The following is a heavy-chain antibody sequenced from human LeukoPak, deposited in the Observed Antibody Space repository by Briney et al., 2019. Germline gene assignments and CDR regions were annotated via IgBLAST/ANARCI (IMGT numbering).Heavy chain of an antibody. J-gene: IGHJ4*02. V-gene: IGHV4-39*07. CDR1: GGSIRSSSYY. CDR3: ARGGGYQWDY. Sequence: SETLSLTCTVSGGSIRSSSYYWGWIRQPPGKGLQWIGSIYYSGSTYYNPSLKSRVTISVDKSKNQFSLKLSSVTAADTAVYYCARGGGYQWDYWGQGTLVTVSS. D-gene: IGHD3-16*01. CDR2: IYYSGST.